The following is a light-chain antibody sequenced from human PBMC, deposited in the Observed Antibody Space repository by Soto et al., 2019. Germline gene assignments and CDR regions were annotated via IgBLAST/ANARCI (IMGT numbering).Light chain of an antibody. J-gene: IGKJ1*01. CDR3: QHYNSYSEA. CDR2: KAS. CDR1: QTISSW. Sequence: DIQMSQSPSTLSGSVGERVTMTCRASQTISSWLAWYQQKPGKAPKLLIYKASTLKSGVPSRFSGSGSGTEFTLTISSLQPDDFATYYCQHYNSYSEAFGQGTKV. V-gene: IGKV1-5*03.